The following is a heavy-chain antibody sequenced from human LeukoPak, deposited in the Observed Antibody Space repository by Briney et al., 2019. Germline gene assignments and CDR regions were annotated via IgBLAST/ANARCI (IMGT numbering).Heavy chain of an antibody. J-gene: IGHJ4*02. CDR3: ARVALSIYYGSGSRYDSSGYFVY. V-gene: IGHV1-2*02. Sequence: GASVKVSCKASGYTFTGYYMHWVRQAPGQGLEWMGWINPNSGGTNYAQKFQGRVTMTRDTSISTAYMELSRLRSDDTAVYYCARVALSIYYGSGSRYDSSGYFVYWGQGTLVTVSS. CDR1: GYTFTGYY. D-gene: IGHD3-22*01. CDR2: INPNSGGT.